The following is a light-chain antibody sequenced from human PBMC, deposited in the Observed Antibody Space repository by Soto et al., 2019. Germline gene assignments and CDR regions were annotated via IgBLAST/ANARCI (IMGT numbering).Light chain of an antibody. Sequence: EIVLTQSPGTLSLSPGERATLSCRASQSVSSSYLAWYHQKPGQAPRLLIFGASSRATGIPDRFSGSGSGTDFTLTISSLQHEDFATYYCQQSYYNPTFGQGTKVEIK. CDR1: QSVSSSY. V-gene: IGKV3-20*01. CDR2: GAS. CDR3: QQSYYNPT. J-gene: IGKJ1*01.